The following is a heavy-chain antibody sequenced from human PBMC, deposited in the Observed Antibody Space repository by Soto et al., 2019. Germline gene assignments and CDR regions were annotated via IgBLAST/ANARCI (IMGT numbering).Heavy chain of an antibody. CDR3: ARGKHYDYFWGSYRYTTDFDY. Sequence: EVQLVESGGGLVQPGGSLRLSCAASGFTFSSYSMNWVRQAPGKGLEWVSYISSSSSTIYYADSVKGRFTISRDNAKNSLYLQMNSLRDEDTAVYYCARGKHYDYFWGSYRYTTDFDYWGQGTLVTVSS. CDR2: ISSSSSTI. J-gene: IGHJ4*02. V-gene: IGHV3-48*02. D-gene: IGHD3-16*02. CDR1: GFTFSSYS.